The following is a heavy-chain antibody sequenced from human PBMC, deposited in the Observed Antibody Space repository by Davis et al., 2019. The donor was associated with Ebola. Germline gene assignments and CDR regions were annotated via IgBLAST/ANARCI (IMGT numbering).Heavy chain of an antibody. CDR3: ARTHSTPVFHGMDV. Sequence: PGGSLRLSCAASGFTFSSYAMSWVRQAPGKGLEWVSAISGSGGSTYYANSVKGRFTISRDNSKNTLYLQMNSLRAEDTAVYYCARTHSTPVFHGMDVWGQGTTVTVSS. J-gene: IGHJ6*02. D-gene: IGHD6-13*01. CDR1: GFTFSSYA. V-gene: IGHV3-23*01. CDR2: ISGSGGST.